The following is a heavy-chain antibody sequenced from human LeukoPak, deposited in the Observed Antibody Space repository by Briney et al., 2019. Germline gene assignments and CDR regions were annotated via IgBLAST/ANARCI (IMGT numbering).Heavy chain of an antibody. J-gene: IGHJ6*04. CDR1: GYTFTSYD. CDR2: MNPNSGNT. D-gene: IGHD6-13*01. V-gene: IGHV1-8*01. Sequence: ASVKVSCKASGYTFTSYDINWVRQATGQGLEWMGWMNPNSGNTGYAQKFQGRVTMTRNTSISTAYMEQSSLRSEDTAVYYCGREEEGQQLLDVWGKGTTVTVSS. CDR3: GREEEGQQLLDV.